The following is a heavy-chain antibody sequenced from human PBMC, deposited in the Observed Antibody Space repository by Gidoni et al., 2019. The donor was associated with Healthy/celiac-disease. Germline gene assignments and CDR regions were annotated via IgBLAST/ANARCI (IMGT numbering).Heavy chain of an antibody. CDR1: GGSISSSSYY. Sequence: QLQLQESGPGLVKPSETLSLTCTVSGGSISSSSYYWGWIRQPPGKGLEWIGSIYYSGSTYYNPSLKSRVTISVDTSKNQFSLKLSSVTAADTAVYYCARLKSSSYYYYYGMDVWGQGTTVTVSS. D-gene: IGHD6-13*01. CDR2: IYYSGST. V-gene: IGHV4-39*01. CDR3: ARLKSSSYYYYYGMDV. J-gene: IGHJ6*02.